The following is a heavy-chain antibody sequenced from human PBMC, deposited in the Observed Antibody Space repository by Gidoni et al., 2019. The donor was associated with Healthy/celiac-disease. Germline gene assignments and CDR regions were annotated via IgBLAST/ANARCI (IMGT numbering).Heavy chain of an antibody. J-gene: IGHJ4*02. D-gene: IGHD3-22*01. CDR1: GGSFTGYY. Sequence: QVQLQQWGAGLLKPSETLSLTCAVSGGSFTGYYWSWIRQPPGKWLEWIGEINHSGSTNYNPSLKSRVTISVDTSKNQFSLKVSSVTAADTAVYYCARGLSDYYDSSGPIYFDYWGQGTLVTVSS. CDR3: ARGLSDYYDSSGPIYFDY. CDR2: INHSGST. V-gene: IGHV4-34*01.